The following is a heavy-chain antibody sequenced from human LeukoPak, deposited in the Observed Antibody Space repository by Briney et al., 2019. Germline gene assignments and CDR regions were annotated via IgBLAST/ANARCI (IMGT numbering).Heavy chain of an antibody. Sequence: SETLSLTCTVSGGSISSSSYYWGWIRQPPGKGLEWIGSIYYSGSTYYNPSLKSRVTISVDTSKNQFSLKLSSVTAADTAVYYCARGLSAVVYWGQGTLVTVSS. CDR3: ARGLSAVVY. CDR1: GGSISSSSYY. V-gene: IGHV4-39*01. J-gene: IGHJ4*02. CDR2: IYYSGST. D-gene: IGHD3-16*02.